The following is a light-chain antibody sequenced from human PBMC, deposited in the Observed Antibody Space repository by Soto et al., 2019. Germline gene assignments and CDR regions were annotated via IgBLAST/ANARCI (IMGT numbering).Light chain of an antibody. CDR1: FSDVGGYDY. CDR3: SSHTSGSTRV. V-gene: IGLV2-14*01. CDR2: EVT. Sequence: QSALTQPASVSGSPGQSIAISCTGTFSDVGGYDYVSWYQQHPGKAPKLMIYEVTKRPSGVSNRFSGSKSGNTVSLTISGLQPEDEADYYCSSHTSGSTRVFGSGTKLTVL. J-gene: IGLJ1*01.